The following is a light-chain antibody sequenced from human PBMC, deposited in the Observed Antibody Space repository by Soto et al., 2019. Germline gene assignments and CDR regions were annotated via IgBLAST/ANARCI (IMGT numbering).Light chain of an antibody. Sequence: DIQMTQSPSTLSASVGDRVIITCRASQSITTWLAWYQQKPGKAPNLLIYNASTLKSGVPSRFSGSGSGTEFTLTISSLQPDDFSTYYCQQYYNESWTFGQGTKVEIK. CDR1: QSITTW. J-gene: IGKJ1*01. CDR3: QQYYNESWT. V-gene: IGKV1-5*03. CDR2: NAS.